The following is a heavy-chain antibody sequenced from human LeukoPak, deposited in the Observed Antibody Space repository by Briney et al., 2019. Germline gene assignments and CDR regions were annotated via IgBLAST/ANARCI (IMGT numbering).Heavy chain of an antibody. CDR3: ARYLITMVRDSVGMDV. Sequence: PGGSLRLSCAASGFTFSSYAMHWVRQAPGKGLEWVSAISGSGGSTYYADSVKGRFTISRDNSKNTLYLQMNSLRAEDTAVYYCARYLITMVRDSVGMDVWGQGTTVTVSS. D-gene: IGHD3-10*01. J-gene: IGHJ6*02. V-gene: IGHV3-23*01. CDR2: ISGSGGST. CDR1: GFTFSSYA.